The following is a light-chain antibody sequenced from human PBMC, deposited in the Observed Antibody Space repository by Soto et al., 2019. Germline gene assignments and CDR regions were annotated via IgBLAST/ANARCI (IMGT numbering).Light chain of an antibody. CDR1: SSDIGAYNF. CDR3: NSYAGGDWV. CDR2: EVS. V-gene: IGLV2-8*01. J-gene: IGLJ3*02. Sequence: QSALTQPPSASGSPGQSVTISCTGTSSDIGAYNFVSWYQQHPGKAPKLMIYEVSNRPSGVPDRFSGSKSGNTASLTVSGLQAEDEADYYCNSYAGGDWVFGVGTKLTVL.